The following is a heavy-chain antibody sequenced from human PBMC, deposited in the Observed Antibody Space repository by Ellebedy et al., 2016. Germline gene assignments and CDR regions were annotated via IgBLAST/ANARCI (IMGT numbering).Heavy chain of an antibody. CDR3: VTHTGTYEGPFDY. D-gene: IGHD1-26*01. V-gene: IGHV3-23*01. CDR1: GFTFISYA. Sequence: GGSLRLSXTASGFTFISYAMSWVRQAPGKGLEWVSTISGSAGSTYSADSVKGRFTLSRDNSKNTLNLQMNSLRADDTAIYYCVTHTGTYEGPFDYWGQGSLVTVSS. J-gene: IGHJ4*02. CDR2: ISGSAGST.